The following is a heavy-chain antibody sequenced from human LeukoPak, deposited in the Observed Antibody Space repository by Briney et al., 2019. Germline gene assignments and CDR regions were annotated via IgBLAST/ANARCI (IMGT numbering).Heavy chain of an antibody. Sequence: GGSLRLSCEASGFTFNNYWMHWVRQVPGEGLVWVSHINSDGSSTSYADSMKGRFTVSRDNAKNTLYLLMSNLRAEDTAVYYCAAVSYLAFDIWGQGTMVTVSS. CDR3: AAVSYLAFDI. D-gene: IGHD2-21*01. CDR1: GFTFNNYW. V-gene: IGHV3-74*01. CDR2: INSDGSST. J-gene: IGHJ3*02.